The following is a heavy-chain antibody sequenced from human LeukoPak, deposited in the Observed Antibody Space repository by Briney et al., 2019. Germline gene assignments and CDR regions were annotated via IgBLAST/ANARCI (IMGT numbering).Heavy chain of an antibody. CDR2: ISYDGSNK. D-gene: IGHD6-13*01. V-gene: IGHV3-30*03. CDR1: GFTFSSYW. Sequence: GGSLRLSCAASGFTFSSYWMTWVRQAPGKGLEWVAVISYDGSNKYYADSVKGRFTISRDNSKNTLYLQMNSLRAEDTAVYYCARDPSWNIAAPNWFDPWGQGTLVTVSS. J-gene: IGHJ5*02. CDR3: ARDPSWNIAAPNWFDP.